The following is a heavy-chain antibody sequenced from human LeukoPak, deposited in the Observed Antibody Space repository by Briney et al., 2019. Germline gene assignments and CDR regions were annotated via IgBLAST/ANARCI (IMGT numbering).Heavy chain of an antibody. CDR1: GGSISSYY. CDR3: AREGGVGATGY. Sequence: SETLSLTCTVSGGSISSYYWSWIRQPPGKGLEWIGYIYYSGSTNYNPSLKSRVTISVDMSKNQFSLKLSSVTAADTAVYYCAREGGVGATGYWGQGTLVTVSS. J-gene: IGHJ4*02. V-gene: IGHV4-59*12. D-gene: IGHD1-26*01. CDR2: IYYSGST.